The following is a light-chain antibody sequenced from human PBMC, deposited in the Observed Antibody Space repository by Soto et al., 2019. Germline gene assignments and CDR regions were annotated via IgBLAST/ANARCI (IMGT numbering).Light chain of an antibody. J-gene: IGLJ1*01. CDR3: VSFTTSRSYV. CDR1: SSDVGAYIF. CDR2: DII. V-gene: IGLV2-14*03. Sequence: QSALTQPSSVSVSPGQSITISCTGTSSDVGAYIFVSWYQQHPGKAPKLMIYDIINRPSGVSNRFPGSKSGNTASLTISWLQAEDEPDYYCVSFTTSRSYVFGTGTKVTVL.